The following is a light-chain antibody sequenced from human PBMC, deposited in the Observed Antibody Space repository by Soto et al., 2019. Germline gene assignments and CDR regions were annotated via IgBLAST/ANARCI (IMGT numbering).Light chain of an antibody. CDR1: SSDVGGYNY. CDR2: EVS. V-gene: IGLV2-8*01. Sequence: QSALTQPPSASGSPGQSVTISCTGTSSDVGGYNYVSWYQQHPGKAPKLMIYEVSKRPSGVPDRFSGSKSDNTASLTVSGLQAEDEADYYCSSNAGRNNLFGGGTQLTVL. CDR3: SSNAGRNNL. J-gene: IGLJ2*01.